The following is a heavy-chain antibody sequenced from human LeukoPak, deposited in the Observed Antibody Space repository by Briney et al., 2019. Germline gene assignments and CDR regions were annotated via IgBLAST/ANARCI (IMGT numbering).Heavy chain of an antibody. CDR3: AKDRTFSGGWAFDY. CDR1: GFTFSSYA. Sequence: GGSLILSCAASGFTFSSYAMSWVRQAPGKGLEWVSTISDSGGSTYYAESVKGQFTISRDNSKNTLYLQMNSLRAEDTAVYYCAKDRTFSGGWAFDYWGQGTLVTVSS. CDR2: ISDSGGST. D-gene: IGHD6-19*01. V-gene: IGHV3-23*01. J-gene: IGHJ4*02.